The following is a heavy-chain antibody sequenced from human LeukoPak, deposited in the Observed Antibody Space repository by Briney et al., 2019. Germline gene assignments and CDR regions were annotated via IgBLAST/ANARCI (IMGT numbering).Heavy chain of an antibody. J-gene: IGHJ6*02. Sequence: ASVKVSCKASGYTFTSYDVNWVRQATGQGLEWMGWMNPNSGNTGYAQKFQGRVTMTRNTSISTAYMELRSLRSEDTAVYYCAAPLLWFGELSPQQYGMDVWGQGTTVTVSS. V-gene: IGHV1-8*01. CDR3: AAPLLWFGELSPQQYGMDV. CDR2: MNPNSGNT. CDR1: GYTFTSYD. D-gene: IGHD3-10*01.